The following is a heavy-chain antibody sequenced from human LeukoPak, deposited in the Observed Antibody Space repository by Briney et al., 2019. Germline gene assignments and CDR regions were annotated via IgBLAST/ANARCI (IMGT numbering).Heavy chain of an antibody. V-gene: IGHV3-11*04. CDR3: ATDRDTRWQNRFDS. D-gene: IGHD1-14*01. Sequence: SGGSLRLSCAASGFTFSDYYMSWIRQAPGKGLEWVSYISSSGSTIYYADSVKGRFTISRDNAKNSLYLQMNSLRAEDTAVYYCATDRDTRWQNRFDSWGQGTLVTVSS. J-gene: IGHJ4*02. CDR2: ISSSGSTI. CDR1: GFTFSDYY.